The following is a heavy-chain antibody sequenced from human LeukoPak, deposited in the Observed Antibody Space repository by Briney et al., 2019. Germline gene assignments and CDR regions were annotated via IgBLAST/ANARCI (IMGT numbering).Heavy chain of an antibody. CDR2: IYPGDSDT. D-gene: IGHD6-19*01. CDR1: GYSFTSYW. Sequence: GESLKISCXGSGYSFTSYWIGWERQMTGKGLEWMGIIYPGDSDTRYSPSFQGQVTISADKSISTAYLQWSSLKASDTAMYYCARLSSGWYPGFDFDYWGQGTLVTVSS. V-gene: IGHV5-51*01. J-gene: IGHJ4*02. CDR3: ARLSSGWYPGFDFDY.